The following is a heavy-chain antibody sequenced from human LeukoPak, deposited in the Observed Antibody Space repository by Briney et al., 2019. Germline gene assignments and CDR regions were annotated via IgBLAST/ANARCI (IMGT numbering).Heavy chain of an antibody. J-gene: IGHJ4*02. D-gene: IGHD4-23*01. Sequence: PGGSLRLSCGASGFTFSSYWMSWVRQAPGKGLEWVANIKQDGGEKYYVDSVKGRFTISRDNAKNSLYLQMNSLTAEDTAVYYCATDALNYGGPLSDFDYWGQGTLVTVSS. V-gene: IGHV3-7*01. CDR1: GFTFSSYW. CDR2: IKQDGGEK. CDR3: ATDALNYGGPLSDFDY.